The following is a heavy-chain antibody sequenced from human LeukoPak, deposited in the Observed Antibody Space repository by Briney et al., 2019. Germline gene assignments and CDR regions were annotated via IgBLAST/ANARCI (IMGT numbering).Heavy chain of an antibody. CDR1: GPTFSSYA. V-gene: IGHV1-69*04. CDR2: IIPILGIA. Sequence: GASVKVSCKASGPTFSSYAISWVRQAPGQGLEWMGRIIPILGIASYAQKFQGRVTITADKSTSTAYIQLSSLRSEDTAVYYCAREKVGATNRYFDYWGQGTQVTVSS. J-gene: IGHJ4*02. D-gene: IGHD1-26*01. CDR3: AREKVGATNRYFDY.